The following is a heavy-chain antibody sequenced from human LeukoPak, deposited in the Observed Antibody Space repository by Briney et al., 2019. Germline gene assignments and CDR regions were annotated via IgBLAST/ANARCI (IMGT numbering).Heavy chain of an antibody. Sequence: SETLSLTCAVSGYSISSGYYWGWIRQPPGKELEWIGSIYHSGSTYYNPSLKSRVTISVDTSKNQFSLKLSSVTAADTAVYYCARGYCSGGSCSYYGMDVWGKGTTVTVSS. J-gene: IGHJ6*04. D-gene: IGHD2-15*01. V-gene: IGHV4-38-2*01. CDR3: ARGYCSGGSCSYYGMDV. CDR2: IYHSGST. CDR1: GYSISSGYY.